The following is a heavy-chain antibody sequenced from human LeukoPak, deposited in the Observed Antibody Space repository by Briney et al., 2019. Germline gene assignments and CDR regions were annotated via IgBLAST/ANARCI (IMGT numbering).Heavy chain of an antibody. CDR2: INPNSGGT. CDR1: GYTFTGYY. CDR3: ARDSSSGWPTTDY. Sequence: ASVKVSCKASGYTFTGYYMHWVRQAPGQGLEWMGWINPNSGGTNYAQKFQGRVTMTRDTSISTAYMELSRLRSDDTAVYYCARDSSSGWPTTDYWGQGTLVTVSS. D-gene: IGHD6-19*01. V-gene: IGHV1-2*02. J-gene: IGHJ4*02.